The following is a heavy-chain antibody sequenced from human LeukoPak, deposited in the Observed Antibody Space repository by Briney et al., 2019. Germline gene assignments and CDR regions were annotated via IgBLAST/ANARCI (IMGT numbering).Heavy chain of an antibody. D-gene: IGHD3-10*01. V-gene: IGHV3-20*04. J-gene: IGHJ1*01. CDR3: AREGGSGSYLEYLQH. CDR1: GFTFDDYG. CDR2: INWNGGST. Sequence: GGSLRLSCAASGFTFDDYGMSWVRQAPGKGLEWVSGINWNGGSTGYADSVKGRFTISRDNAKNSLYLQMNSLRAEDTALYYCAREGGSGSYLEYLQHWGQGTLVTVSS.